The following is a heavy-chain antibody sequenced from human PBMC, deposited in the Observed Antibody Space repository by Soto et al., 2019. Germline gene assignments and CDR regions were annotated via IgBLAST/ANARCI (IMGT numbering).Heavy chain of an antibody. CDR2: ISAYNGNT. Sequence: ASVKVSCKASGYTFTSYGISWVRQAPGQGLEWMGWISAYNGNTNYAQKLQGRVTMTTDTSTSTAYMELRSLRSDDTAVYYCARVGRTYDFWSGLQRDNWFDPWGQGTLVTVSS. CDR1: GYTFTSYG. V-gene: IGHV1-18*01. J-gene: IGHJ5*02. D-gene: IGHD3-3*01. CDR3: ARVGRTYDFWSGLQRDNWFDP.